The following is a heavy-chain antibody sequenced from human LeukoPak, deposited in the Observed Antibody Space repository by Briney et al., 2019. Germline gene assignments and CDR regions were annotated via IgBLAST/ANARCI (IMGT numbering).Heavy chain of an antibody. D-gene: IGHD1-1*01. CDR1: GFTVSNNY. Sequence: QPGGSLRLSCAASGFTVSNNYMSWVRQAPGKGLEWVSDQSDTGAYTNYVGSAKGRFTISRDNSKNTLWLQMNSLRAEDTAVYYCARKWNGGFDIWSQGTMVTVSS. CDR3: ARKWNGGFDI. J-gene: IGHJ3*02. CDR2: QSDTGAYT. V-gene: IGHV3-53*01.